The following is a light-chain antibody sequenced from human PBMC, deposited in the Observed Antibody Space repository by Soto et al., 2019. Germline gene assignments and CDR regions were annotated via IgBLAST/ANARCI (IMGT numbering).Light chain of an antibody. CDR1: SSDVGSYNY. J-gene: IGLJ2*01. V-gene: IGLV2-14*01. CDR3: SSYTTSSTLL. CDR2: DVS. Sequence: QSALTQPASVSGSPGQSITISCSGTSSDVGSYNYVSWYQQHPDRAPKLMIYDVSNRPSGASNRFSGSKSGNTASLTISGLQAEDEADYYCSSYTTSSTLLFGGGTKLTVL.